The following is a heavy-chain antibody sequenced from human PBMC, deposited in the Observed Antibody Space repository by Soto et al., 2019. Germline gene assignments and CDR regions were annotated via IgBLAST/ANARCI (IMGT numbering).Heavy chain of an antibody. CDR2: INHSGRT. J-gene: IGHJ4*02. V-gene: IGHV4-34*01. CDR3: ARALRYFVWSY. D-gene: IGHD3-9*01. Sequence: QVQLQQWGAGLLKPSETLSLTCAVYGGSLSGYYWSWIRQPPGKGLAWIGEINHSGRTNYNPSLNSRVTISVDTSKNQFSLKLSSVTAADTAVYYCARALRYFVWSYWGQGTLVTVSS. CDR1: GGSLSGYY.